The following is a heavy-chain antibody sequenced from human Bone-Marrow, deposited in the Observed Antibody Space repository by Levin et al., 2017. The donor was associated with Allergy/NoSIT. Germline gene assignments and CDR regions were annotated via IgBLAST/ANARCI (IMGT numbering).Heavy chain of an antibody. CDR3: ATGSFDF. V-gene: IGHV3-30*03. CDR2: ISYVGSDE. Sequence: GESLKISCAASGFTFKTYGMHWVRQAPGKGLEWVAVISYVGSDEYYADSVKGRFTIYRDNSKNTLYLQMNALRPEDTAVYYCATGSFDFWGQGTLVTVSS. J-gene: IGHJ4*02. CDR1: GFTFKTYG.